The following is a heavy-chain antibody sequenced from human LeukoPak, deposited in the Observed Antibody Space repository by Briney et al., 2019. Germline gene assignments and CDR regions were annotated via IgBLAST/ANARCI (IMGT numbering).Heavy chain of an antibody. CDR3: ARGGYYDFWSGRRGWFDP. Sequence: PSETLSLTCAVYGGSFSGYYWSWIRQPPGKGLEWIGEINHSGSTNYNPSLKSRVTILVDTSKNQFSLKLSSVTAADTAVYYCARGGYYDFWSGRRGWFDPWGQGTLVTVSS. J-gene: IGHJ5*02. CDR1: GGSFSGYY. D-gene: IGHD3-3*01. V-gene: IGHV4-34*01. CDR2: INHSGST.